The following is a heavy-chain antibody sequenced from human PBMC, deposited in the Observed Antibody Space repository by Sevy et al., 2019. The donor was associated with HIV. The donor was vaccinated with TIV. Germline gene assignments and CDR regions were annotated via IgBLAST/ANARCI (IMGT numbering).Heavy chain of an antibody. V-gene: IGHV3-7*01. CDR2: IKQDGSEK. J-gene: IGHJ4*02. CDR1: GFTFSSYW. D-gene: IGHD3-22*01. Sequence: GGSLRLSCAASGFTFSSYWMTWVRQAPGKGLERVANIKQDGSEKFYVDSVKGRFTISRDNANNSLFLQMNSLRAEDTAVYYCARPYRTDPFYYSGSSGYYYPSYFDNWCQGTLVTVSS. CDR3: ARPYRTDPFYYSGSSGYYYPSYFDN.